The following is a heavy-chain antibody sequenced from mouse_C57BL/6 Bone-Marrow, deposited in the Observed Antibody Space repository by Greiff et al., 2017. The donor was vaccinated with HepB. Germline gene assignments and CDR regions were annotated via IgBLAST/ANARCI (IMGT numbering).Heavy chain of an antibody. D-gene: IGHD1-1*01. Sequence: VQLQQSGPELVKPGASVKIPCKASGYTFTDYNMDWVKQSHGKSLEWIGDINPNNGGTIYNQKFKGKATLTVDKSSSTAYMEIRSLTSEDTAVYYCARGYYGSSSFDYWGQGTTLTVSS. J-gene: IGHJ2*01. CDR1: GYTFTDYN. CDR2: INPNNGGT. CDR3: ARGYYGSSSFDY. V-gene: IGHV1-18*01.